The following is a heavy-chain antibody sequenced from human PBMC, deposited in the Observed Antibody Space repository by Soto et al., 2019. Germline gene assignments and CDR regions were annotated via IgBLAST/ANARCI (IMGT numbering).Heavy chain of an antibody. D-gene: IGHD4-17*01. CDR1: GFTFSDYA. J-gene: IGHJ4*02. CDR3: ARPALLVTTFDS. V-gene: IGHV3-33*01. Sequence: GGPLRLCCAPSGFTFSDYAMHWVRQAPGKGLEWVAVIWHDGTNKYYADSVKGRFTISRDNSKNTLFLQMNSLRAEDTAVYYCARPALLVTTFDSWGQGTLVTVSS. CDR2: IWHDGTNK.